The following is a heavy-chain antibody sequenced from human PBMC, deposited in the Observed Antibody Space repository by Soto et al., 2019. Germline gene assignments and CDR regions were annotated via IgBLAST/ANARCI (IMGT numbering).Heavy chain of an antibody. CDR1: GFTFSSYA. Sequence: QVQLVESGGGVVQPGRSLRLSCAASGFTFSSYAMHWVRQAAGKGLEWVAVISYDGSNKYYADSVKGRFTISRDNSKNTLYLQMNSLRAEDTAVYYCARDPPYSSSLGLDYWGQGTLVTVSS. D-gene: IGHD6-6*01. CDR3: ARDPPYSSSLGLDY. V-gene: IGHV3-30-3*01. CDR2: ISYDGSNK. J-gene: IGHJ4*02.